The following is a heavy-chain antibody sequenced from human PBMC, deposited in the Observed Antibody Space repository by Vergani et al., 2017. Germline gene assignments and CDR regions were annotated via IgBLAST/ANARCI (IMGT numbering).Heavy chain of an antibody. CDR2: LSGTGATT. D-gene: IGHD3-3*01. CDR1: GFSFAGYA. Sequence: EAQLLESGGGLAQPGGSLRLSCAATGFSFAGYAMTWVRQAPGKGPEWVSTLSGTGATTYYADSVKGRFTVSRDNSQSTLYLQMNSLRAEDTAMYYCARDLRLMYNRFDPWGQGTLVTVSS. CDR3: ARDLRLMYNRFDP. J-gene: IGHJ5*02. V-gene: IGHV3-23*01.